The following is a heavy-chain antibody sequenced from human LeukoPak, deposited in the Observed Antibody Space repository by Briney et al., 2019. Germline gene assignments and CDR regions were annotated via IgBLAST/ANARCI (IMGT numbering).Heavy chain of an antibody. Sequence: GGSLRLSCAASGFSFSTYGMTWVRQAPGKGLEWVSGISGSGGSTYYADSVKGRFTIPRDNSKNTLYLQMNSLRAEGTAVYYCAKVYGSGSYYPLNYFDYWGQGTLVTVSS. CDR3: AKVYGSGSYYPLNYFDY. CDR1: GFSFSTYG. J-gene: IGHJ4*02. V-gene: IGHV3-23*01. CDR2: ISGSGGST. D-gene: IGHD3-10*01.